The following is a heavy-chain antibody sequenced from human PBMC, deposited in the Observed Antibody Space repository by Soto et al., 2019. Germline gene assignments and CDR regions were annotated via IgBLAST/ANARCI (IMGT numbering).Heavy chain of an antibody. Sequence: GGSLRLSCAASGFTFSSYGMHWVRQAPGKGLEWVAVIWYDGSNKYYADSVKGRFTISRDNSKNTLYLQMNSLRAEDTAVYYCARVNYYDSSPAFDYWGQGTLVTVSS. V-gene: IGHV3-33*01. CDR1: GFTFSSYG. D-gene: IGHD3-22*01. CDR2: IWYDGSNK. CDR3: ARVNYYDSSPAFDY. J-gene: IGHJ4*02.